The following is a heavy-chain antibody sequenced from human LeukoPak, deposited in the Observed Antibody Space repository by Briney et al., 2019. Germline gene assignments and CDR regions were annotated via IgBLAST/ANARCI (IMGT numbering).Heavy chain of an antibody. J-gene: IGHJ2*01. CDR3: ARTKTEWFLDL. CDR1: GFTFSSYA. V-gene: IGHV3-7*01. Sequence: GGSLRLSCAASGFTFSSYAMSWVRKAPGMGLEWVGNIRQDGGEIFYVDSVRGRFTISRDNAKNSLYLQLNSLRAEDTAVYYCARTKTEWFLDLWGRGTLVTVSS. CDR2: IRQDGGEI. D-gene: IGHD1-1*01.